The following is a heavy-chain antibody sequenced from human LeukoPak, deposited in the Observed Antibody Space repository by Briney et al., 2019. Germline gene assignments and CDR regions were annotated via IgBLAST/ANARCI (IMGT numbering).Heavy chain of an antibody. CDR3: ARDPLSSSSFDL. CDR2: IGTAGDT. CDR1: GFTFSSYD. Sequence: SGGSLRLSCAASGFTFSSYDMHWVRQATGKGLEWVSAIGTAGDTYYPGSVKGRFTISRDNAKNSLYLQMNSLRAEDTAVYYCARDPLSSSSFDLWGQGTLVTVSS. D-gene: IGHD6-13*01. J-gene: IGHJ4*02. V-gene: IGHV3-13*01.